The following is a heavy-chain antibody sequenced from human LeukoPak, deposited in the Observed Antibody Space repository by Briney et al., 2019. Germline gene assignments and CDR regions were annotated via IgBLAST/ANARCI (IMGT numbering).Heavy chain of an antibody. CDR2: NRSGTTI. CDR1: GFTFSSYE. Sequence: GGSLRLSRAASGFTFSSYEMNWVRQAPGKGLEWLSYNRSGTTIYYADSVKGRFTISRDNAENSVFLQMNSLRAEDTAVYYCARGENYCSGGRCYSYHFDYWGQGTLVTVSS. CDR3: ARGENYCSGGRCYSYHFDY. V-gene: IGHV3-48*03. D-gene: IGHD2-15*01. J-gene: IGHJ4*02.